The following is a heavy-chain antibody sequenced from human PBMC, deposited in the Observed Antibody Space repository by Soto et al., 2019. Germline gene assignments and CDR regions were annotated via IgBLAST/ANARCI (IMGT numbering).Heavy chain of an antibody. CDR2: MNPYSGNT. V-gene: IGHV1-8*01. D-gene: IGHD3-10*01. CDR1: GYTLTTYD. J-gene: IGHJ4*02. Sequence: ASVKVSCKASGYTLTTYDISWVRQATGQGLEWMGWMNPYSGNTGYAQKFQGRVTVTRNTSISTVYMELSGLRAEDTAIYYCAKKVNSGPGSQYFDYWGQGTLVTVSS. CDR3: AKKVNSGPGSQYFDY.